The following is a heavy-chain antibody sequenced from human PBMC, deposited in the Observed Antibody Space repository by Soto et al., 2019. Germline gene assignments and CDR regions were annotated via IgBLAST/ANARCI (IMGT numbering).Heavy chain of an antibody. Sequence: SVKVSCKASGGTFSSYAISWVRQAPGQGLEWMGGIIPIFGTANYAQKFQGRVTITADESTSTAYMELSSLRSEDTAVYYCARPFWSGYYDDAFDIWGQGTMVTVSS. CDR3: ARPFWSGYYDDAFDI. D-gene: IGHD3-3*01. J-gene: IGHJ3*02. CDR1: GGTFSSYA. V-gene: IGHV1-69*13. CDR2: IIPIFGTA.